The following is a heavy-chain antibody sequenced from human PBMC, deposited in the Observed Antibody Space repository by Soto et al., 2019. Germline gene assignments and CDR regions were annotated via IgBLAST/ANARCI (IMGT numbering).Heavy chain of an antibody. CDR2: ISGSGGST. CDR1: GFTFSSYA. D-gene: IGHD3-3*01. V-gene: IGHV3-23*01. Sequence: EVQLLESGGGLVQPGGSLRLSCAASGFTFSSYAMSWVRQAPGKGLEWVSAISGSGGSTYYADSVKGRFTISRDNSKNALYLQMNSLRAEDTAVYYCAKAIFGVVRRHYFDYWGQGTLVTVSS. CDR3: AKAIFGVVRRHYFDY. J-gene: IGHJ4*02.